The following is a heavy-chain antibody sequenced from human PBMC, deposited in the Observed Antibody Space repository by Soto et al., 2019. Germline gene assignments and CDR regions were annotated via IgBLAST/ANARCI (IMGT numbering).Heavy chain of an antibody. Sequence: QVLLQQWGAGLLKPSETLSLTCAVYGGSLTGYYWSWIRQPPGKGLEWIGEINHSGSTNYNPSLKSRVTISVDTSKNRFSLKLGSVTAADTAMYYCARGSRFANYGMDVWGQGTTVTVSS. D-gene: IGHD3-16*01. CDR2: INHSGST. J-gene: IGHJ6*02. CDR3: ARGSRFANYGMDV. V-gene: IGHV4-34*01. CDR1: GGSLTGYY.